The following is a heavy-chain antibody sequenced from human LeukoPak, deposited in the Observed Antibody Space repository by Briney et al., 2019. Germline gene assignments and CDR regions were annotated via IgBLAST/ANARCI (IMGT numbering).Heavy chain of an antibody. J-gene: IGHJ4*02. V-gene: IGHV4-59*01. CDR1: GGSISSYY. CDR3: ARGGDGYNLHF. CDR2: IYYSGST. D-gene: IGHD5-24*01. Sequence: SETLSLTCTVSGGSISSYYWSWIRQPPGKGLEWIGYIYYSGSTNYNPSLKSRVTISVDTSKNQFSLKLSSVTAADTAVYYCARGGDGYNLHFWGQGTLVTVSS.